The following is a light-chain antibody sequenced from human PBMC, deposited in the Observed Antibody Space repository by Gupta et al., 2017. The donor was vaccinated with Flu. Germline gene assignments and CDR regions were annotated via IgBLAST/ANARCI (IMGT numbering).Light chain of an antibody. Sequence: TATITCSGDKLGQKYTCWYQQKPGQSPMLVIYEDDKRPSGIPERFSGSNSGNTATLTIRGTQAVDEADYYCQAWDSSTGVFGAGTKVTVL. J-gene: IGLJ1*01. CDR2: EDD. V-gene: IGLV3-1*01. CDR1: KLGQKY. CDR3: QAWDSSTGV.